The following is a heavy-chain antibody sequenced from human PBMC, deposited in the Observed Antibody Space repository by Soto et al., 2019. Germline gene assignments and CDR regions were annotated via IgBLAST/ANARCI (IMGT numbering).Heavy chain of an antibody. CDR1: GGSFSGYY. J-gene: IGHJ5*02. Sequence: SETLSLTCAFYGGSFSGYYWIWIRQPPGKGLEWIGEINHSGSTNYNPSLKSRVTISVDTSKNQFSLKMSSVTAADTDVYYCARGQGGYCSSTSCYVETVPVIRSTNVFDPWGQATLVTVSS. V-gene: IGHV4-34*01. CDR2: INHSGST. CDR3: ARGQGGYCSSTSCYVETVPVIRSTNVFDP. D-gene: IGHD2-2*01.